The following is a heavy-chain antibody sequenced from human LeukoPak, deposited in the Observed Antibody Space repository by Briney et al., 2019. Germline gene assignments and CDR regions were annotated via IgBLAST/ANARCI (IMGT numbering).Heavy chain of an antibody. CDR1: GYSISSGYY. CDR3: ATRRAAAGTYLDY. Sequence: PSETLSLTCAVSGYSISSGYYWGWIRQPPGKGLEWNGSIYHSGSTYYNPSLKSRVTISVDTSKNQFPLKLSSVTAADTAVYYCATRRAAAGTYLDYWGQGTLVTVSS. D-gene: IGHD6-13*01. CDR2: IYHSGST. V-gene: IGHV4-38-2*01. J-gene: IGHJ4*02.